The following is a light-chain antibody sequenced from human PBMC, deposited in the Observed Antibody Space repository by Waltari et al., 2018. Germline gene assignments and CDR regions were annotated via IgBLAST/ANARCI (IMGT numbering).Light chain of an antibody. J-gene: IGKJ4*01. V-gene: IGKV1-39*01. CDR3: QQHYITPHT. CDR1: QSISSY. Sequence: DIQMTQSPSSLSASVGDRVTITCRASQSISSYLNWYQQKPGKAPKLLIYAASRLQSGVPSRFSGSGSGTDFTLTISSLQAEDVAVYYCQQHYITPHTFGGGTKVEVK. CDR2: AAS.